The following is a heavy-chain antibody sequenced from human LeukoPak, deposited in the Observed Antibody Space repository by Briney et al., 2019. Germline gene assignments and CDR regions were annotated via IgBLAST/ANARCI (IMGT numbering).Heavy chain of an antibody. D-gene: IGHD3-16*01. CDR2: LSYDGSDK. V-gene: IGHV3-30*04. J-gene: IGHJ5*02. CDR3: ARDLTFTYA. CDR1: GFTFGSYA. Sequence: GGSLRLSCAASGFTFGSYAMHWVRQAPGKGLEWVAVLSYDGSDKYYADSVKGRFTISRDNSKNTLYLQMNSLRAEDTAIYYCARDLTFTYAWGQGTLVTASS.